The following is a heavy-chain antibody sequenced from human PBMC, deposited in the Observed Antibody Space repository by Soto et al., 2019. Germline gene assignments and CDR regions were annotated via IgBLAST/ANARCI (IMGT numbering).Heavy chain of an antibody. V-gene: IGHV1-69*01. J-gene: IGHJ4*02. D-gene: IGHD2-21*02. CDR1: GGTFSNYP. CDR2: IIPIFGTT. Sequence: VQLVQSGAEVKKPGSSVKVSCKASGGTFSNYPFIWVRQAPGQGLDWMGGIIPIFGTTDYGQRFHVRVTITADESPNTAYRELSSLRSDDTAVYYCARAFYCGCCCSSLCAYWGQGALVTVSS. CDR3: ARAFYCGCCCSSLCAY.